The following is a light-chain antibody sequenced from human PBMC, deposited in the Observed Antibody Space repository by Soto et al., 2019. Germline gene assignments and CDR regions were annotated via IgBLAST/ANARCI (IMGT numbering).Light chain of an antibody. CDR3: CSYAGNNALV. V-gene: IGLV2-23*02. Sequence: QSALTQPAPVSGSRGQSITISCTGTSSNVGSYNFVSWYRQYPGKAPELIIYEVSQRPSTFFNRFSGSKSGNTASLTISGLQSDDEADYYCCSYAGNNALVFGGGTKLTVL. CDR1: SSNVGSYNF. CDR2: EVS. J-gene: IGLJ3*02.